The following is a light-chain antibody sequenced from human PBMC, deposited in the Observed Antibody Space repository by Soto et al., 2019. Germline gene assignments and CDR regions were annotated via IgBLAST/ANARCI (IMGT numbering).Light chain of an antibody. CDR2: EVS. V-gene: IGLV2-18*02. CDR3: NSYTTSSTYV. CDR1: SSDVGSYNR. Sequence: QSVLTQPPSVXGSPGQSVTISCTGTSSDVGSYNRVSWYQQPPGTAPKLMIYEVSNRPSGVPDRFSGSKSGNTASLTISGLQPEDGADFYCNSYTTSSTYVFGPGTRVPVL. J-gene: IGLJ1*01.